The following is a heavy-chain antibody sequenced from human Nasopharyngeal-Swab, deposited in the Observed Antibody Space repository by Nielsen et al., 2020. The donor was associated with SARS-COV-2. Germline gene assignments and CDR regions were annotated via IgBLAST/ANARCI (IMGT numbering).Heavy chain of an antibody. D-gene: IGHD6-6*01. CDR3: VKGPIAAPRYYMDV. CDR1: GFTFSNFA. CDR2: IRSNGGST. Sequence: GESLKISCSASGFTFSNFAMHWVRQAPGKGLEYVSSIRSNGGSTYYADSVKDRFAMTRDNPKNTLYLQMSSLRGDDTAVYFCVKGPIAAPRYYMDVWGKGTTVTVS. V-gene: IGHV3-64D*09. J-gene: IGHJ6*03.